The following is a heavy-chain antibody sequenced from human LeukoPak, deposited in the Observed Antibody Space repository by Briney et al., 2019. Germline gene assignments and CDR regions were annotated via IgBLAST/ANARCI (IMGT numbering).Heavy chain of an antibody. Sequence: GGSLRLSCAVSGLTFSSYAMHWVRQAPGKGLEYVSDISSDGGSTFYANSVKGRFTISRDNSKNTLYLQMGSLTTEGMAVYYCAGSRSVGLDYWGQGTLVTASS. J-gene: IGHJ4*02. CDR1: GLTFSSYA. V-gene: IGHV3-64*01. CDR2: ISSDGGST. CDR3: AGSRSVGLDY. D-gene: IGHD1-26*01.